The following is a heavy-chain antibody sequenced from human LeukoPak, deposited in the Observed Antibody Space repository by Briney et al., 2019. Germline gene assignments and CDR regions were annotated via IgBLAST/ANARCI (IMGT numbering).Heavy chain of an antibody. Sequence: GESLKISCKASGCSFTTYWIGWVRQVPGKGLEWVGIIYPADSTAKYSPSFQGQVTISVDKSISTAYLQWSRLEASDTAMYYCARSPTFDSSGYYIAFDIWGQGTMVTVSS. V-gene: IGHV5-51*01. CDR1: GCSFTTYW. CDR2: IYPADSTA. J-gene: IGHJ3*02. D-gene: IGHD3-22*01. CDR3: ARSPTFDSSGYYIAFDI.